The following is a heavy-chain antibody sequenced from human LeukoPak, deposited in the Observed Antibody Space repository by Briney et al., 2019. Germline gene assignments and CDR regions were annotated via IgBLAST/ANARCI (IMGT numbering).Heavy chain of an antibody. Sequence: PGGSLRLSCAASGFTFDEYSMHWVRQAPGKGLEWVAGISWNSGTIHYADSVNGLFTISRANANNSLYLVMNSLTADNMGFYYCAKGQKYYYYFYMDVWGRGTTVSVS. J-gene: IGHJ6*03. V-gene: IGHV3-9*03. CDR3: AKGQKYYYYFYMDV. CDR1: GFTFDEYS. CDR2: ISWNSGTI.